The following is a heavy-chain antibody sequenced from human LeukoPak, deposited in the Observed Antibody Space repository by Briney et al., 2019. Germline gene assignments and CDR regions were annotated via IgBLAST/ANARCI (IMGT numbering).Heavy chain of an antibody. J-gene: IGHJ4*02. CDR3: ASRSSIWSGYQDTLYYFDS. CDR2: IYYSGST. V-gene: IGHV4-59*01. D-gene: IGHD3-3*01. Sequence: SETLSLTCTVSGGSISSSYWTWIRQPPGKRLEWIGHIYYSGSTNYNPSLKRRVNISVDTSKNQFSLKLSSVTAADTAVYYCASRSSIWSGYQDTLYYFDSWGQGTLVTLSS. CDR1: GGSISSSY.